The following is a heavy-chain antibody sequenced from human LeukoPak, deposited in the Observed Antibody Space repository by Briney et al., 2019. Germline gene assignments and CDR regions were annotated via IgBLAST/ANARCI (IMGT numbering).Heavy chain of an antibody. J-gene: IGHJ5*02. CDR3: ARDGHEYQLLPRARNWFDP. CDR1: GFTFSSYA. Sequence: PGGSLRLSCAASGFTFSSYAMHWVRQAPGKGLEWVAVISYDGSNKYYADSVKGRFTISRDNSKNTLYLQMNSLRAEDTAVYYCARDGHEYQLLPRARNWFDPWGQGTLVTVSS. V-gene: IGHV3-30*01. CDR2: ISYDGSNK. D-gene: IGHD2-2*01.